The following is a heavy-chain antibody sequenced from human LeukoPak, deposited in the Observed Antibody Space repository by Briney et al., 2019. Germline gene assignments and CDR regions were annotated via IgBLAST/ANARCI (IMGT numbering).Heavy chain of an antibody. CDR3: ASLSSGRIFDI. J-gene: IGHJ3*02. CDR2: ISWNSGSI. CDR1: GFTFDDYA. D-gene: IGHD6-19*01. V-gene: IGHV3-9*01. Sequence: GRSLRLSCAASGFTFDDYAMHWGRQAPGKGLEWGSGISWNSGSIGYADSVKGRFTISRDNAKNSLYLQMNSLRAEDTALYYCASLSSGRIFDIWGQGTMVTASS.